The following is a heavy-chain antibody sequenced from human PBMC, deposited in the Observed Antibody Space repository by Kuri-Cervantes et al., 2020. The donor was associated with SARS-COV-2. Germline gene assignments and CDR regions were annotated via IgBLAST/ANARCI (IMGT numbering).Heavy chain of an antibody. Sequence: ASVKVSCKASGYTFTSYGISWVRQAPGQGLEWMGWISAYNGNTNYAQKLQGRVTMTTDTSTSTAYMEPRSLRSDDTAVYYCARDRPGIAAASLYYYYYMGVWGKGTTVTVSS. CDR3: ARDRPGIAAASLYYYYYMGV. V-gene: IGHV1-18*01. CDR1: GYTFTSYG. J-gene: IGHJ6*03. D-gene: IGHD6-13*01. CDR2: ISAYNGNT.